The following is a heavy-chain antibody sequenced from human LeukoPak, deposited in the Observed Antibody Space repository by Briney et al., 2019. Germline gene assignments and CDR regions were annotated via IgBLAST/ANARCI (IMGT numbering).Heavy chain of an antibody. V-gene: IGHV4-34*01. Sequence: PSETLSLTCAVYGGSFSGYYWSWIRQPPGKGLEWIGEINHSGSTNYNPSLKSRVTISVDTSKNQFSLKLSSVTAADTAVYYCARGRRQQLVRGFYYYYYYMDVWGKGTTVTVSS. CDR3: ARGRRQQLVRGFYYYYYYMDV. CDR1: GGSFSGYY. J-gene: IGHJ6*03. D-gene: IGHD6-13*01. CDR2: INHSGST.